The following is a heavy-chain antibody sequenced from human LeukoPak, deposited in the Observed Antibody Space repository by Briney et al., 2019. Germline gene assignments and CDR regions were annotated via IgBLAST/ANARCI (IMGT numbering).Heavy chain of an antibody. Sequence: GGSLRLSCAASGFTFSSYAMSWVRQAPGKGLEWVSAISGSGGSTYYADSVKGRFTISRDNSKNTLYLQMNSLRAEDTAVYYCAKDPSSGWSGELFFDYWGQGTLVTVSS. D-gene: IGHD3-10*01. CDR1: GFTFSSYA. CDR2: ISGSGGST. V-gene: IGHV3-23*01. CDR3: AKDPSSGWSGELFFDY. J-gene: IGHJ4*02.